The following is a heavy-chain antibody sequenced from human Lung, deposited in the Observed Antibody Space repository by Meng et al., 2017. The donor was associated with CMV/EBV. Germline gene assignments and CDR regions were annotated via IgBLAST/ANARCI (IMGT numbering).Heavy chain of an antibody. V-gene: IGHV3-74*01. D-gene: IGHD3-3*01. CDR1: GFTFSSYW. CDR2: IDSEGRTT. CDR3: AREGTGYDFWRGYRNDALNL. J-gene: IGHJ3*01. Sequence: SCASPGFTFSSYWLHRVRQPPGKGPVWVSRIDSEGRTTSYVDSVKRRFTIPRDNAKNTLYLQMNSLRPEDTALYYCAREGTGYDFWRGYRNDALNLXGQGXMVTVSS.